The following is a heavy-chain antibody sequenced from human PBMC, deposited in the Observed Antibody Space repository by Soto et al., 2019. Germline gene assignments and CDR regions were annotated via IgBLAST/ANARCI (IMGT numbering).Heavy chain of an antibody. CDR1: GGTFSSYA. J-gene: IGHJ6*02. CDR2: IIPIFGTA. Sequence: QVQLVQSGAEVKKPGSSVKVSCKASGGTFSSYAISWVRQAPGQGLEWMGGIIPIFGTANYAQKFQGRVTITADESTSTAYMELSSLRSEDTAVYYCAQRRLGYCISTSCYLYYYYGMDVWGQGTTVTVSS. CDR3: AQRRLGYCISTSCYLYYYYGMDV. V-gene: IGHV1-69*12. D-gene: IGHD2-2*01.